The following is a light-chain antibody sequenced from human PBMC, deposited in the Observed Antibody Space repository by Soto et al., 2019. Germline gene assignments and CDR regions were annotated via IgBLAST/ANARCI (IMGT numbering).Light chain of an antibody. CDR2: GAS. V-gene: IGKV3-20*01. CDR3: QQFGTSPPAT. J-gene: IGKJ4*01. CDR1: QTVRSTY. Sequence: EIVLTQSPGTLSLSPGETATLSCRARQTVRSTYLAWYQQKPGQAPRLLIYGASTRATGIPDRFSGSGSGTDFTLSISRLEPEEFAVYYCQQFGTSPPATFGGGTKVE.